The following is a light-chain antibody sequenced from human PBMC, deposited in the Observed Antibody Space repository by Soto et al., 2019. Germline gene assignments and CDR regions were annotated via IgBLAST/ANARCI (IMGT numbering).Light chain of an antibody. CDR3: QQYGSSGT. Sequence: SPGEGVTLSCRASQSVNSDLAWYQQTPGQAPRPLIYDASTRAAGVPDRFSGSGSGTDFTLTISRLDPEDSAVYYCQQYGSSGTFGQGTKVDI. J-gene: IGKJ1*01. CDR2: DAS. V-gene: IGKV3-20*01. CDR1: QSVNSD.